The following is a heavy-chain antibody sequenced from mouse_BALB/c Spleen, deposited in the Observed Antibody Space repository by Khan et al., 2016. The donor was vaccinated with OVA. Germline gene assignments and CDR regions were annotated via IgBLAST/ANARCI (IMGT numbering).Heavy chain of an antibody. D-gene: IGHD1-2*01. CDR2: ISYSGST. J-gene: IGHJ2*01. CDR3: ARTARIRY. V-gene: IGHV3-2*02. Sequence: VQLKESGPGLVKPSQSLSLTCTVTGYSITSGYGWNWIRQFPGNKLEWMGYISYSGSTNYNPSLQSRISITRDTSKNQFFLQLNSVTTEDTATYYCARTARIRYWGQGTTRTVSS. CDR1: GYSITSGYG.